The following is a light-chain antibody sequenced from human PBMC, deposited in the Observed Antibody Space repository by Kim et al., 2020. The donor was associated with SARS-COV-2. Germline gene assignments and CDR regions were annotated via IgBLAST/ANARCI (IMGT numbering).Light chain of an antibody. Sequence: EMVLTQSPGTLSLSPGESATLSCRASQSVSNNYLAWYQQKPGQAPRLLIYGASSRVTGIPDRFSGSGSGTDFTLTISRLEPEDFVVYYCQQYASSPYTFGQGTKLEI. CDR3: QQYASSPYT. V-gene: IGKV3-20*01. CDR1: QSVSNNY. CDR2: GAS. J-gene: IGKJ2*01.